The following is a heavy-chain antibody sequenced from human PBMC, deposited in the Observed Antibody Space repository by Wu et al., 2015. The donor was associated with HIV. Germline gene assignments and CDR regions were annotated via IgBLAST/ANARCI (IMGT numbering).Heavy chain of an antibody. CDR2: ISAYNNNT. V-gene: IGHV1-18*01. D-gene: IGHD2-15*01. J-gene: IGHJ6*03. CDR1: GYTFTRYG. Sequence: QVQLVQSGGEVRKPGASVKVSCKASGYTFTRYGISWVRQAPGQGLEWMGWISAYNNNTNYAQKFQGRVTLTTDTSTSTAYMELRTLISDDTAVYYCAREGYSYYYYYMDVWGKGTTVTVSS. CDR3: AREGYSYYYYYMDV.